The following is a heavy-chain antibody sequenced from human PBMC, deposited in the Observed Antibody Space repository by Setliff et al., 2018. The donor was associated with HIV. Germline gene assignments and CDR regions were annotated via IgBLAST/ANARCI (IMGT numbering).Heavy chain of an antibody. CDR3: ARVGSYWSTFDY. CDR1: ENTFTENA. CDR2: LNTETGNS. V-gene: IGHV7-4-1*02. Sequence: ASVKVSCKASENTFTENAINWVRQAPGQGLQWMGWLNTETGNSMYAQGFTGRFVFSLDTSVSTAFLQINSLKAEDTAMYYCARVGSYWSTFDYWGQGALVTVSS. J-gene: IGHJ4*02. D-gene: IGHD1-26*01.